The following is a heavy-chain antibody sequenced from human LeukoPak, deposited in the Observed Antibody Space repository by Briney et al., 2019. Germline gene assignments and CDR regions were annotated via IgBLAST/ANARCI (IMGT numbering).Heavy chain of an antibody. J-gene: IGHJ6*02. CDR2: ISKSGDHT. D-gene: IGHD3-16*01. CDR1: GLTFNNYA. V-gene: IGHV3-23*01. Sequence: GGSLRLSCAVSGLTFNNYAMSWVRQAPGKGLEWVSAISKSGDHTYYAAYAKGRFTIYRDNSKNTQYLQMNSLRAEDTAVYYCATSWGPDTSAFRWGRDGMDVWGQGTTVIVS. CDR3: ATSWGPDTSAFRWGRDGMDV.